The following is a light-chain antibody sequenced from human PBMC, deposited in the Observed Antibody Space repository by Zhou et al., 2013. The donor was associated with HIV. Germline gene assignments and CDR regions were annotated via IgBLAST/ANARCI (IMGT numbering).Light chain of an antibody. CDR3: QKYNSAPRT. CDR1: ETVGRS. Sequence: IQMTQSPSIVSASLGVRVTITCRANETVGRSLAWYQQKRGKAPTLVIYETSILDKGVPSRFAGSGSGTEFSLTITNLQPEDVATYYCQKYNSAPRTFGPGTRVEI. V-gene: IGKV1-5*03. J-gene: IGKJ1*01. CDR2: ETS.